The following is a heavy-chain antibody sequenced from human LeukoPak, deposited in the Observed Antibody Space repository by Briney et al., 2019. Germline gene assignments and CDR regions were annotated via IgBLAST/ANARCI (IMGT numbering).Heavy chain of an antibody. CDR2: IYYSGST. CDR1: GGSISSYY. CDR3: VASVTPFNFDY. J-gene: IGHJ4*02. V-gene: IGHV4-59*01. Sequence: SETLSLTCTVSGGSISSYYWSRIRQPPGKGLEWIGYIYYSGSTNYNPSLKSRVTISVDTSKNQFSLKLSSVTAADTAVYYCVASVTPFNFDYWGQGTLVTVSS. D-gene: IGHD4-11*01.